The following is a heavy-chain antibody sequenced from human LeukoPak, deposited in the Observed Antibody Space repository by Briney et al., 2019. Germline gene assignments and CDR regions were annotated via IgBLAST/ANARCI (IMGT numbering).Heavy chain of an antibody. CDR1: GDSISSSNW. CDR2: IYHGGTT. D-gene: IGHD4-17*01. V-gene: IGHV4-4*02. Sequence: SEALSLTCAVFGDSISSSNWWSWVRQPPGKGLEWIGEIYHGGTTNYNPSLKSRVTISIDKSKNHFSLNLSSVSAADTAVYYCATTTVTPNGDAFDIWGQGTLVTVSS. J-gene: IGHJ3*02. CDR3: ATTTVTPNGDAFDI.